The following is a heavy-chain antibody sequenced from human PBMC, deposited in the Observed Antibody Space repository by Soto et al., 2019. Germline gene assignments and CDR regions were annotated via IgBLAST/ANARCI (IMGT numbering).Heavy chain of an antibody. Sequence: SETLSLTCTVSGHSMDSFYWNWIRQPPGKGLEWIGYIYYTGSTNYNPSLKSRVSISIDTSKNQFSLQLSSVTAADTAIYYCARDASLLYWGQGTLVTVSS. J-gene: IGHJ4*01. CDR2: IYYTGST. CDR3: ARDASLLY. CDR1: GHSMDSFY. V-gene: IGHV4-59*01. D-gene: IGHD2-15*01.